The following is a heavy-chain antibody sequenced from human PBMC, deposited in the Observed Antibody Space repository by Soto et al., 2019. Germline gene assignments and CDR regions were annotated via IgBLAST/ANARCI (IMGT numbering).Heavy chain of an antibody. V-gene: IGHV1-3*01. J-gene: IGHJ4*02. D-gene: IGHD3-22*01. CDR3: ARTYYYDSSGYLFLPY. Sequence: GASVKVSCKASGYTFTNYGISWVRHAPGQRLEWMGWINAGNGNTKYSQKFQGRVTITRDTSASTAYMELSSLRSEDTAVYYCARTYYYDSSGYLFLPYWGQGTLVTVSS. CDR1: GYTFTNYG. CDR2: INAGNGNT.